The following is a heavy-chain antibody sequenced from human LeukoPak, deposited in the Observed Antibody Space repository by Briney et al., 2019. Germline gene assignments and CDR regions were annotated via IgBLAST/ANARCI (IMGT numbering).Heavy chain of an antibody. CDR2: ISSSGSTI. V-gene: IGHV3-11*04. CDR3: ARDQGWLQTYYFDY. CDR1: GFTFSDYY. J-gene: IGHJ4*02. D-gene: IGHD5-24*01. Sequence: KSGGSLRLSCAASGFTFSDYYMSWIRRAPGKGLEWVSYISSSGSTIYYADSVKGRFTISRDNAKNSLYLQMNSLRAEDTAVYYCARDQGWLQTYYFDYWGQGTLVTVSS.